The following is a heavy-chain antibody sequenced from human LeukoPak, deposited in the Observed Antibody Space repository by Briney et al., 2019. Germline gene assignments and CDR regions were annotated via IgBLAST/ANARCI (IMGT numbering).Heavy chain of an antibody. D-gene: IGHD3-10*01. CDR1: GGSISSGGYY. CDR3: ARDRTPSMVRGVSDAFDI. Sequence: SETLSLTCTVSGGSISSGGYYWSWIRQHPGQGLEWIGYIYYSGSTYYNPSLKSRVTISVDTSKNQFSLKLSSVTAADTAVYYCARDRTPSMVRGVSDAFDIWGQGTMVTVSS. V-gene: IGHV4-31*03. CDR2: IYYSGST. J-gene: IGHJ3*02.